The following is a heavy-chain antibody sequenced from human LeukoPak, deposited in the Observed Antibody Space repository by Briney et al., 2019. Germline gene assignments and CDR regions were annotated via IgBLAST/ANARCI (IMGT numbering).Heavy chain of an antibody. CDR2: LSYDGSNK. CDR1: GFTFSSYS. J-gene: IGHJ4*02. CDR3: AKRGAEVGTTIAPGDY. V-gene: IGHV3-30*04. D-gene: IGHD1-26*01. Sequence: GGSLRLSCAASGFTFSSYSMHWVRQAPGKGLEWVAVLSYDGSNKYYADSVKGRFTISRDNSKNTLYLQMNSLRAEDTAVYYCAKRGAEVGTTIAPGDYWGQGSLVTVSS.